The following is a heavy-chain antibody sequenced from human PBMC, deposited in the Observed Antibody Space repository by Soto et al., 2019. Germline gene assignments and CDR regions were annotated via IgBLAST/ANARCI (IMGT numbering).Heavy chain of an antibody. CDR3: ARVPGLNIVATTYFDY. CDR1: GGSISSYY. D-gene: IGHD5-12*01. CDR2: IYYSGST. Sequence: SETLSLTCTVCGGSISSYYWSWIRQPPGKGLEWIGYIYYSGSTNYNPSLKSRVTISVDTSKNQFSLKLSSVTAADTAVYYCARVPGLNIVATTYFDYWGQGTLVTVSS. V-gene: IGHV4-59*12. J-gene: IGHJ4*02.